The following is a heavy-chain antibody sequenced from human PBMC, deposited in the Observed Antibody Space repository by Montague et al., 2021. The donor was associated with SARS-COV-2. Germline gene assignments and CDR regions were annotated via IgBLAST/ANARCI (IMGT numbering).Heavy chain of an antibody. Sequence: PALVKPTQTLTLTCTFSGFSLSTSGICVSWIRQPPGKALEWLALXXWGDDKYYSTSLKTRLTISKDTSKNQVVLTMTNMDPVDTATYYCARIFDSSWPTFDYWGQGTLITVSS. V-gene: IGHV2-70*01. CDR1: GFSLSTSGIC. CDR2: XXWGDDK. J-gene: IGHJ4*02. CDR3: ARIFDSSWPTFDY. D-gene: IGHD6-13*01.